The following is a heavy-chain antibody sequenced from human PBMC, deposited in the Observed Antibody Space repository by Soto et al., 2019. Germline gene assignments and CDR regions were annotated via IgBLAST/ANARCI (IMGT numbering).Heavy chain of an antibody. Sequence: QVQLQESGPGLVKPSQTLSLTCTVSGGSISSGGYYWSWIRQHPGKGLEWIGYIYYSGSTYYNPSLKSRVTISADTSKNQFSLKLSSVTAADTAVYSCARGGIAAAAPPDYWGQGTLVTVSS. J-gene: IGHJ4*02. CDR3: ARGGIAAAAPPDY. D-gene: IGHD6-13*01. CDR1: GGSISSGGYY. CDR2: IYYSGST. V-gene: IGHV4-31*03.